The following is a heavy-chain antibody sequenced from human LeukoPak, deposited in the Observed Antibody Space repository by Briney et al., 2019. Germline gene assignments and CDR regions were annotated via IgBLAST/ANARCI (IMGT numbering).Heavy chain of an antibody. CDR3: AKEYYLGGNHGAWFDY. V-gene: IGHV3-43*01. Sequence: PGGSERLLCADWGFTFEDYTMQWVRQARGKGVEGVSLISWGGGRTYCGDCVKGRFTISRDNSKNSLYLQMNSLRTEDTALYYCAKEYYLGGNHGAWFDYWGQGTLVTVSS. CDR1: GFTFEDYT. CDR2: ISWGGGRT. J-gene: IGHJ4*02. D-gene: IGHD4-23*01.